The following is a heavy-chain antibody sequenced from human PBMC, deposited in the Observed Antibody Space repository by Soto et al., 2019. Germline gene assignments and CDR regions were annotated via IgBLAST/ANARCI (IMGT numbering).Heavy chain of an antibody. J-gene: IGHJ5*02. CDR2: IYPGDSDT. D-gene: IGHD2-15*01. CDR3: ARRGRYCSGGSCYANNDWFDP. Sequence: PGESLKISCKGSGYSLTSYWIGWVRQMPGKGLEWMGIIYPGDSDTRYSPSFQGQVTISADKSISTAYLQWSSLKASDTAMYYCARRGRYCSGGSCYANNDWFDPWGQGTLVTVSS. CDR1: GYSLTSYW. V-gene: IGHV5-51*01.